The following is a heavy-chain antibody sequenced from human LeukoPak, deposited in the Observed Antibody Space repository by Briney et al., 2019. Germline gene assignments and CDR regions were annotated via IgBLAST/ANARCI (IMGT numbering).Heavy chain of an antibody. CDR1: GYSFTSYW. CDR2: IYPGDSGT. CDR3: AISYSSSWLNFDN. J-gene: IGHJ4*02. V-gene: IGHV5-51*01. Sequence: GESLMISCKGSGYSFTSYWIGWVRQMPGKGLEWMGIIYPGDSGTRYSPSFQGQVTISADKSISTAYLQWSSLKASDTAMYYCAISYSSSWLNFDNWGQGTLVTVSS. D-gene: IGHD6-13*01.